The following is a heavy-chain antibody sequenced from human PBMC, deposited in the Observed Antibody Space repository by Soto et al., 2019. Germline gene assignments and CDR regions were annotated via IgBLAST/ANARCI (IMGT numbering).Heavy chain of an antibody. CDR1: RFTLSSYA. J-gene: IGHJ4*02. V-gene: IGHV3-23*01. CDR3: AKDLGIAVAGAFDY. CDR2: ISGSGGTT. D-gene: IGHD6-19*01. Sequence: EVQLLESGGGLVQPGGSLRLSCAASRFTLSSYAMSWVLQAPGKGLEWVSAISGSGGTTYYADSVKGRFTISRDNSKNTLYLQMNSLRAEDTAVYYCAKDLGIAVAGAFDYWGQGTLVTVSS.